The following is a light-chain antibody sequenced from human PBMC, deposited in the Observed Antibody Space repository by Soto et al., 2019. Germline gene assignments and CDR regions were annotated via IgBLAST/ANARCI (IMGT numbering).Light chain of an antibody. V-gene: IGLV2-23*01. CDR3: CSYAGSSTLYVV. CDR2: EGS. J-gene: IGLJ2*01. Sequence: QSVLTQPASVSGSPGQSITISCTGTSSDVGSYNLVPWYQQHPGKAPKLMIYEGSKRPSGVSNRFSGSKSGNTASLTISGLQAEDEADYYCCSYAGSSTLYVVFGGGTKVTVL. CDR1: SSDVGSYNL.